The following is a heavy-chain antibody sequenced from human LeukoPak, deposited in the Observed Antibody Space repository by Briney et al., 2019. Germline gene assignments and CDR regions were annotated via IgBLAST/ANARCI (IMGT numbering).Heavy chain of an antibody. CDR2: IYYSGST. J-gene: IGHJ4*02. V-gene: IGHV4-59*12. D-gene: IGHD2-15*01. CDR3: ASVRNGYCSGGSCYLN. CDR1: GGSISSYY. Sequence: SETLSLTCTVSGGSISSYYWSWIRQPPGKGLEWIGYIYYSGSTNYNPSLKSRVTISVDTSKNQFSLKLSSVTAADTAVYYCASVRNGYCSGGSCYLNWGQGTLVTVSS.